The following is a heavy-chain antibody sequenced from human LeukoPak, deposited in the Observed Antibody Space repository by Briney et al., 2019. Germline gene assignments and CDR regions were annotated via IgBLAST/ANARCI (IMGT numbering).Heavy chain of an antibody. CDR3: ARNGGGGYYYYMDV. Sequence: GGSLRLSCAASGFTYDDYGMSWVRRAPGKRLECVSGISWNGGSPGYADSVKGRFTISRDNAKNSLYLQMNSLRAEDTALYYCARNGGGGYYYYMDVWGKGTTVTVSS. J-gene: IGHJ6*03. D-gene: IGHD3-16*01. V-gene: IGHV3-20*04. CDR1: GFTYDDYG. CDR2: ISWNGGSP.